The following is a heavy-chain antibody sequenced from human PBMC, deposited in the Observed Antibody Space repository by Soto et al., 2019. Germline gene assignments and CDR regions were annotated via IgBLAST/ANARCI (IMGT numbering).Heavy chain of an antibody. Sequence: EVQLVESGGGLVKPGGSLRLSCAASGFTFSSYSMNWVRQAPGKGLEWVSSISSSSSYIYYADSVKGRFTISRDNAKNSLYLQMNGLRAEDTAVYYCARDQQQWLGVSYYFDYWGQGTLVTVSS. D-gene: IGHD6-19*01. CDR3: ARDQQQWLGVSYYFDY. J-gene: IGHJ4*02. CDR2: ISSSSSYI. V-gene: IGHV3-21*01. CDR1: GFTFSSYS.